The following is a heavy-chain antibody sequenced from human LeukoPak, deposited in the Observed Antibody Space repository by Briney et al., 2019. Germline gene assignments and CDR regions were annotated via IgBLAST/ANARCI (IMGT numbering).Heavy chain of an antibody. V-gene: IGHV4-34*01. CDR1: GGSFSGYY. D-gene: IGHD5-18*01. J-gene: IGHJ6*02. Sequence: SETLSLTCAVYGGSFSGYYWSWIRQPPGKGLEWIGEINHSGSTNYNPSLKSRVTISVDTSKNQFSLKLGSVTAADTAVYYCEYSYGREYYYYGMDVWGQGTTVTVSS. CDR2: INHSGST. CDR3: EYSYGREYYYYGMDV.